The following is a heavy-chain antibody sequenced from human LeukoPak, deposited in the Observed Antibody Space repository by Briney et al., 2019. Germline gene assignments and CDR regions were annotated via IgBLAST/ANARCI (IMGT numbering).Heavy chain of an antibody. D-gene: IGHD3-16*02. V-gene: IGHV3-30*03. Sequence: GRSLRLSCAASGFTFSSYGMHWVRQAPGKGLEWVAVISYDGSNKYYADSVKGRFTISRDNSKNTLYLQMNSLRAEDTAVYYCARGVRVWGTYRYSGYAFDIWGQGTMVTVSS. J-gene: IGHJ3*02. CDR1: GFTFSSYG. CDR2: ISYDGSNK. CDR3: ARGVRVWGTYRYSGYAFDI.